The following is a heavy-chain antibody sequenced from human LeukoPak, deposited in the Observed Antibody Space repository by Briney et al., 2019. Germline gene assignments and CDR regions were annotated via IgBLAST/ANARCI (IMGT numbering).Heavy chain of an antibody. CDR3: TRESGAFSPFGF. D-gene: IGHD1-26*01. CDR2: VHLSGAT. J-gene: IGHJ4*02. CDR1: GGSITTTNW. V-gene: IGHV4-4*02. Sequence: PSETLSLTCAVSGGSITTTNWWSWVRQPPGKGLEWIGEVHLSGATNYNPSLESRVSMSIDKSKNHLSLEVTSVTAADTAIYYCTRESGAFSPFGFWGQGTLLTVPS.